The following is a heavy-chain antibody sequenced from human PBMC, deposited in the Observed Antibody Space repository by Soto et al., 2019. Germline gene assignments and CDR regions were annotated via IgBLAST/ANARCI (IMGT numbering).Heavy chain of an antibody. CDR2: IYYSGST. Sequence: QVQLQESGPGLVKPSQTLSLTCTVSGGSISSGDYYWSWIRQPPGKGLEWIGYIYYSGSTYYNPSLKSRVPISVDTSQNQFSQKLSSVTAADTAVYYCARCAGTVTHIDYGGQGTLVTVSS. V-gene: IGHV4-30-4*01. CDR3: ARCAGTVTHIDY. CDR1: GGSISSGDYY. J-gene: IGHJ4*02. D-gene: IGHD4-17*01.